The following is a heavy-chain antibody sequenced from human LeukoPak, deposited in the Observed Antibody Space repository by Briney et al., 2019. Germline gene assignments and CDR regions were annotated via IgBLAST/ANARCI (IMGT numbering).Heavy chain of an antibody. CDR2: ISAYNGNT. V-gene: IGHV1-18*01. D-gene: IGHD6-13*01. Sequence: PSVKVSCKASGYTFTSYGISWVRQAPGQGLEWMGWISAYNGNTNYARKLQGRVTMTTDTSTSTAYMELRSLRSDDTAVYYCARDLRLIAAAGTEWFDPWGQGTLVTVSS. J-gene: IGHJ5*02. CDR1: GYTFTSYG. CDR3: ARDLRLIAAAGTEWFDP.